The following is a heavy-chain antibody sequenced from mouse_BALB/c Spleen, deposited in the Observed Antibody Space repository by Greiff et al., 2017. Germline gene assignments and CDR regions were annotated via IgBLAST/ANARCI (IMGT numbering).Heavy chain of an antibody. J-gene: IGHJ1*01. CDR3: TRELGYFDV. V-gene: IGHV5-6-4*01. CDR2: ISSGGSDT. Sequence: EVKLMESGGGLVKPGGSLKLSCAVSGFTFSSYTMSWVRQTPGKRLEWVATISSGGSDTYYPDSVKGRFTISSDNAKNTLYLHMSSLKSEDTAMYYSTRELGYFDVWGAGTTVTVSS. CDR1: GFTFSSYT.